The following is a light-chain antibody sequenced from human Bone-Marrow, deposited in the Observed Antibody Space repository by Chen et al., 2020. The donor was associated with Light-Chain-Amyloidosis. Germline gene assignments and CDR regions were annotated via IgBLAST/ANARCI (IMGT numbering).Light chain of an antibody. CDR1: QSVSSSY. CDR3: QQCGTSLWT. V-gene: IGKV3-20*01. CDR2: DAS. J-gene: IGKJ1*01. Sequence: IVLTQSPGTLSLSPGERATLSCRATQSVSSSYLAWYQQKPGQAPRLLIYDASSRAVGIPDRFSGSGSGTDFTRTISRLEPEDFALYYCQQCGTSLWTFGQGTKVEIK.